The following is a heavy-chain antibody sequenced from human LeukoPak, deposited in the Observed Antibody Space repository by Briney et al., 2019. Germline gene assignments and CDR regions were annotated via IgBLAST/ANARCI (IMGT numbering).Heavy chain of an antibody. V-gene: IGHV3-7*01. CDR1: GFTFSNYW. D-gene: IGHD3-16*01. J-gene: IGHJ4*02. Sequence: GGSLRLSCAASGFTFSNYWMSWVRQAPGQGLEWVAKIKQDGREKYYVDSMKGRFTISRDNAKNSLYLQPNSLRAEDTAVYYCAREMPFGDSFDYWGQGALVTVSS. CDR2: IKQDGREK. CDR3: AREMPFGDSFDY.